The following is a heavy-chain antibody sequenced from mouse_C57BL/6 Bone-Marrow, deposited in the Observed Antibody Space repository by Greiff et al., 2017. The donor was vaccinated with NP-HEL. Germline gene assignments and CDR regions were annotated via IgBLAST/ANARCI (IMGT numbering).Heavy chain of an antibody. CDR1: GYTFTSYW. Sequence: QVQLQQPGAELVRPGTSVKLSCKASGYTFTSYWMHWVKQRPGQGLEWIGVIDPSDSYTNYNQKFKGKATLTVDTSSSTAYMQLSSLTSGDSAVYYCARPIYDGYFWFAYWGKGTLVTVSA. V-gene: IGHV1-59*01. J-gene: IGHJ3*01. CDR3: ARPIYDGYFWFAY. D-gene: IGHD2-3*01. CDR2: IDPSDSYT.